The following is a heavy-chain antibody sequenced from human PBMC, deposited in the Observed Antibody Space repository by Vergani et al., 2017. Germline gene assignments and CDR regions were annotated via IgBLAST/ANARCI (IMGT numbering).Heavy chain of an antibody. CDR3: ARETYYYDSSGYYPLFDY. D-gene: IGHD3-22*01. J-gene: IGHJ4*02. CDR2: IYYSGST. V-gene: IGHV4-61*01. Sequence: QVQLQESGPGLVKPSETLSLTCTVSGGSVSSGSYYWSWIRQPPGKGLEWIGYIYYSGSTNYNPSLKSRVTISVDTSKNQFSLKLRSVTAADTAVYYCARETYYYDSSGYYPLFDYWGQGTLVTVSS. CDR1: GGSVSSGSYY.